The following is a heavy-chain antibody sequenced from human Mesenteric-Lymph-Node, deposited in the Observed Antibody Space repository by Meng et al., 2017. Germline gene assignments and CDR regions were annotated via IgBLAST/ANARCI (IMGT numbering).Heavy chain of an antibody. CDR1: GFTFSSYA. CDR2: ISPDGTST. Sequence: GESLKISCAASGFTFSSYAMSWVRQAPGKGLMWVSRISPDGTSTSYADSVEGWFSISRDNAKNTLYLQLNSLRAEDTAVYFCARDHDFWNGYYDYWGQGTLVTVSS. CDR3: ARDHDFWNGYYDY. J-gene: IGHJ4*02. V-gene: IGHV3-74*01. D-gene: IGHD3/OR15-3a*01.